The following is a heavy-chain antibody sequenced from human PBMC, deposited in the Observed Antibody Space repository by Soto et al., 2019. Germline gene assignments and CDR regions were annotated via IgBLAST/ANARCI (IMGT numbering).Heavy chain of an antibody. CDR3: ARYSGKYQGPIDY. CDR1: GFTFSHYG. D-gene: IGHD1-26*01. V-gene: IGHV3-30*03. Sequence: QVQLVESGGGVVQPGRSLRLSCAASGFTFSHYGIHWVRQAPGKGLEWLAVISYDGSNKHYADSVKGRFTVSRDNSKNTLYLQMNSLRAEDTAVYFCARYSGKYQGPIDYWGQGTTVTVFS. CDR2: ISYDGSNK. J-gene: IGHJ4*03.